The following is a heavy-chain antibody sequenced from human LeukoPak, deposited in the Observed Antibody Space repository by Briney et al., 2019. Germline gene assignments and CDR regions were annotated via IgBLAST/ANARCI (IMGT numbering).Heavy chain of an antibody. V-gene: IGHV3-23*01. J-gene: IGHJ6*03. D-gene: IGHD2-15*01. CDR2: ISGSGGST. Sequence: GSLRLSCAASGFTFSSYAMSWVRQAPGKGLEWVSAISGSGGSTYYADSVKGRFTISRDNSKNSLYLQMNSLRAEDTAVYYCARRAGYCSGGSCYFDYYYYYMDVWGKGTTVTISS. CDR1: GFTFSSYA. CDR3: ARRAGYCSGGSCYFDYYYYYMDV.